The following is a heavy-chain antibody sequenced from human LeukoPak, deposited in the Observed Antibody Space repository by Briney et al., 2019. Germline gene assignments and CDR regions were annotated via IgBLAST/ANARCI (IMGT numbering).Heavy chain of an antibody. CDR2: IYSGGST. CDR1: GFTVSSNY. Sequence: QSGGSLRLSCAASGFTVSSNYMSWVRQAPGKGLEWVSIIYSGGSTYYADSVKGRFTISRDNAKNSLYLQMNSLRAEDTAVYYCARDRTSGGYSNYALDYWGQGTLVTVSS. V-gene: IGHV3-66*01. D-gene: IGHD4-11*01. CDR3: ARDRTSGGYSNYALDY. J-gene: IGHJ4*02.